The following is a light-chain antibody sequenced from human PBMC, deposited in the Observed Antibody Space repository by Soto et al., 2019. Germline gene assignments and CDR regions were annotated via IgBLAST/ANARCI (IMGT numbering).Light chain of an antibody. J-gene: IGKJ1*01. Sequence: RLMPPSTTTVPVSPGKRVPLSCRASQSVSIDLAWYQQKPGQAPRLLIYGASTRATDIPATFTGSGSGTEFTLTISSLQSEDIAVYYCQQYNKWPQTFGQGTKVDIK. CDR2: GAS. CDR3: QQYNKWPQT. V-gene: IGKV3-15*01. CDR1: QSVSID.